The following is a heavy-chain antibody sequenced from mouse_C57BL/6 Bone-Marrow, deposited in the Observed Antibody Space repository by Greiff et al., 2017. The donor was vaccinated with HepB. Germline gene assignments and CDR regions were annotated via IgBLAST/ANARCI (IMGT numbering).Heavy chain of an antibody. V-gene: IGHV5-15*01. CDR3: ARRGNYEDYAMDY. CDR2: ISNLACSI. D-gene: IGHD2-1*01. Sequence: EVKLMESGGGLVQPGGSLKLSCAASGFTFSDYGMAWVRQAPRKGLEWVASISNLACSIYYADTVTGRFTISRENAKNTLYLEMSSLRSEDTAMYYCARRGNYEDYAMDYWGQGASVTAAS. CDR1: GFTFSDYG. J-gene: IGHJ4*01.